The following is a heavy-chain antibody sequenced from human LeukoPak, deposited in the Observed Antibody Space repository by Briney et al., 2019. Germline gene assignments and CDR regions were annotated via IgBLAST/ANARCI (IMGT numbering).Heavy chain of an antibody. CDR2: INPSGGST. CDR3: ARAGRAVVDNFLSDY. J-gene: IGHJ4*02. CDR1: GYTFTSYY. V-gene: IGHV1-46*01. D-gene: IGHD3-22*01. Sequence: GASVTVSCKASGYTFTSYYMHWVRQAPGQGLEWMGIINPSGGSTSYAQKFQGRVTMTRDTSTSTVYMELSSLRSEDTAVYYCARAGRAVVDNFLSDYWGQGTLVTVS.